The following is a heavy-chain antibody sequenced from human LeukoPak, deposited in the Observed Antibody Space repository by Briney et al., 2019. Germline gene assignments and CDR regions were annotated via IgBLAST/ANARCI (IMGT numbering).Heavy chain of an antibody. Sequence: GGSLRLSCAASGFTFSSYAMSWVRQAPGKGLEWVSVLSGSGGSTYYADSVKGRFTISRDNSKNTLYLQMNSLRAEDTAVYYCAKWEVGATGYWGQGTLVTVSS. CDR2: LSGSGGST. J-gene: IGHJ4*02. D-gene: IGHD1-26*01. V-gene: IGHV3-23*01. CDR1: GFTFSSYA. CDR3: AKWEVGATGY.